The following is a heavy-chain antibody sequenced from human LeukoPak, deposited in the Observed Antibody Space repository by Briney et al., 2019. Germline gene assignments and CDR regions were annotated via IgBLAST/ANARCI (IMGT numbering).Heavy chain of an antibody. J-gene: IGHJ5*02. V-gene: IGHV1-2*02. Sequence: ASVKVSCKASGYTFTGYYMHWVRQAPGQGLEWMGWINPNSGGTNFTQKFQGRVTMTRDTSISTAYMELSRLRSDDTAVYYCARVRVVPAAKVFDPWGQGTLVTVSS. CDR1: GYTFTGYY. CDR2: INPNSGGT. CDR3: ARVRVVPAAKVFDP. D-gene: IGHD2-2*01.